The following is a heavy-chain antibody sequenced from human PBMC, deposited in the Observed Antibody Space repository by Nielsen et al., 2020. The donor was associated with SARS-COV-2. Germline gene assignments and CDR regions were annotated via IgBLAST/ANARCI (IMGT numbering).Heavy chain of an antibody. Sequence: ASVKVSCKASGYTFTSYYMHWVRQAPGQGLEWMGIINPSGGSTSYAQKFQGRVTMTRDTSTSTVYMELSSLRSEDTAVYYCAREAEGATSSSWLGGYYYYYYMDVWGKGTTVTVSS. CDR1: GYTFTSYY. J-gene: IGHJ6*03. CDR3: AREAEGATSSSWLGGYYYYYYMDV. V-gene: IGHV1-46*01. CDR2: INPSGGST. D-gene: IGHD6-13*01.